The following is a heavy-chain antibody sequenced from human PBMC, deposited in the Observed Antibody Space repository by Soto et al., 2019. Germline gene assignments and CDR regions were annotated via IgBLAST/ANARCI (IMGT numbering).Heavy chain of an antibody. V-gene: IGHV4-39*01. Sequence: SETLSLTCTVSGGSISSGAYYWGWIRQPPGKGLEWLGHIYYSGNTYYHPSLKSRVTISVGTSRNQFSLRLSSVTAADTAVYYCARLPQEYNYYGMDVWGQGTTVTVSS. J-gene: IGHJ6*02. D-gene: IGHD1-1*01. CDR2: IYYSGNT. CDR1: GGSISSGAYY. CDR3: ARLPQEYNYYGMDV.